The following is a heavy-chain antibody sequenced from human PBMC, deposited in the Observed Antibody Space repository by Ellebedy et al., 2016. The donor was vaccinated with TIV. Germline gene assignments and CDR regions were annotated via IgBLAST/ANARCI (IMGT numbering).Heavy chain of an antibody. D-gene: IGHD4-17*01. CDR3: ATDGSYGDYLSPRHAFAI. CDR1: GFSFNSYW. CDR2: INQDGSEK. V-gene: IGHV3-7*01. J-gene: IGHJ3*02. Sequence: GESLKISCAASGFSFNSYWMSWVRQAPGKGLEWVANINQDGSEKHYVDSVKGRFTISRDNAKNSLYLQMNSPRDDDTAVYYCATDGSYGDYLSPRHAFAIWGLGTTVTVSS.